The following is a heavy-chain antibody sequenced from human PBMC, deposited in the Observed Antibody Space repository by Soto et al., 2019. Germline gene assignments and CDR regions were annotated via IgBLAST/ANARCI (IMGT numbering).Heavy chain of an antibody. Sequence: SETLSLTCTVSGGSISSSSYYWGWIRQPPGKGLGWIGSIYYSGSTYYNPSLKSRVTISVDTSKNQFSLKLSSVTAADTAVYYCRVSLRFLGWFDPWGQGTLVTVSS. CDR3: RVSLRFLGWFDP. D-gene: IGHD3-3*01. J-gene: IGHJ5*02. CDR1: GGSISSSSYY. V-gene: IGHV4-39*01. CDR2: IYYSGST.